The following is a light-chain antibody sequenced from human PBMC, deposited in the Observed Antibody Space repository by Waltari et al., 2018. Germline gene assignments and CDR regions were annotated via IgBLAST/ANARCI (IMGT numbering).Light chain of an antibody. J-gene: IGLJ3*02. CDR3: AAWDDSLNGPV. V-gene: IGLV1-36*01. Sequence: QSVLTQPPSVSEAPRPRVTTPCSGSRSKNGKNDGNWYLQLPGKAPKLLIYYNDLLPSGVSDRFSGSKSGTSASLAISGLQSEDEADYYCAAWDDSLNGPVFGGGTKLTVV. CDR1: RSKNGKND. CDR2: YND.